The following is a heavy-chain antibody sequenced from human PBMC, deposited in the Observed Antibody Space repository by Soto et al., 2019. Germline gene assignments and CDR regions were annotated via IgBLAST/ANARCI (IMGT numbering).Heavy chain of an antibody. CDR3: ARRPYRPRGKWWFDP. D-gene: IGHD1-26*01. CDR2: IYYSGST. J-gene: IGHJ5*02. V-gene: IGHV4-39*01. CDR1: GGSISSSSYY. Sequence: SETLSLTCTVSGGSISSSSYYWGWIRQPPGKGLEWIGSIYYSGSTYYNPSLKSRVTISVDTSKNQFSLKLSSVTAADTAVYCCARRPYRPRGKWWFDPWGQGTLVTVSS.